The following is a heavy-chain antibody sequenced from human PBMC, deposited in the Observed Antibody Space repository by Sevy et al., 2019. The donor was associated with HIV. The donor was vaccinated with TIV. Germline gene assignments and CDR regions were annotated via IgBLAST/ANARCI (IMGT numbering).Heavy chain of an antibody. CDR1: GYTFTSYG. D-gene: IGHD3-22*01. CDR3: AGCYYYDSSGYPEWEYFQH. CDR2: ISAYNGNT. V-gene: IGHV1-18*01. Sequence: ASVKVSCKASGYTFTSYGISWVRQAPGQGLEWMGWISAYNGNTNYAQKLQGRVTMTTDTSTSTAYMELRSLRSDDTAVYYCAGCYYYDSSGYPEWEYFQHWGQGTLVTVS. J-gene: IGHJ1*01.